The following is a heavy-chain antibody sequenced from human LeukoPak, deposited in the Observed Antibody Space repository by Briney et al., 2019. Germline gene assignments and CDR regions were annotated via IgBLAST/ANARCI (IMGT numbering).Heavy chain of an antibody. J-gene: IGHJ6*02. CDR2: IRANNGNT. Sequence: ASVKVSCKASGYTFTSYGISWVRQAPGQGLEWMGWIRANNGNTNYAQKLQGRVTMTTDTSTSTAYMELRSLRSDDTAVYYCARAGYDFWSGQTVYYYYYGMDVWGQGTTVTVSS. D-gene: IGHD3-3*01. CDR1: GYTFTSYG. CDR3: ARAGYDFWSGQTVYYYYYGMDV. V-gene: IGHV1-18*01.